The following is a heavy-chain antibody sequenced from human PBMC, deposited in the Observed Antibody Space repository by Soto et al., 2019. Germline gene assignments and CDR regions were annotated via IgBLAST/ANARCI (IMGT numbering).Heavy chain of an antibody. D-gene: IGHD3-9*01. CDR2: IHYSGTT. CDR3: ARDILTGRYGMDV. V-gene: IGHV4-59*12. Sequence: QVQLQESGPGLVKPSETLSLTCTVSGGSITSDYWTWIRQPPGKGLEWMGYIHYSGTTNYNPSLKSRLTISSDTSKNQFSLKLSSVTAADTAVYYCARDILTGRYGMDVWGQGTTVTVSS. J-gene: IGHJ6*02. CDR1: GGSITSDY.